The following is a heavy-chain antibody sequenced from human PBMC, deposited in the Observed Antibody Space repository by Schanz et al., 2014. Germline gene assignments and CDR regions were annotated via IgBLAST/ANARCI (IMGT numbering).Heavy chain of an antibody. D-gene: IGHD6-19*01. CDR3: ARDHQLLARYYMDV. V-gene: IGHV3-23*01. Sequence: EVQLLESGGGLVRPGGSLRLSCAASGFTFSSYTMNWVRQAPGKGLEWVSAISGRSGTANSADSVKGRFTISRDNSKNTLYLQMNSLRAEDTAVYYCARDHQLLARYYMDVWGKGTTVTVSS. J-gene: IGHJ6*03. CDR1: GFTFSSYT. CDR2: ISGRSGTA.